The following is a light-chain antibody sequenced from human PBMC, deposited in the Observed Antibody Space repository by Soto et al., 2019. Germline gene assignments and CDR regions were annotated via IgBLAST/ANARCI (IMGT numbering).Light chain of an antibody. Sequence: EIVMTQSPATLSVSPGERATLSCRASQSVSGLLDWYQQKPGQAPRLLIYGASTRATGIPARFSGSGSGTEFTLTISSLQSEDFGLYYCHQYNNFWTFGQGTKVDIK. CDR2: GAS. CDR3: HQYNNFWT. V-gene: IGKV3-15*01. J-gene: IGKJ1*01. CDR1: QSVSGL.